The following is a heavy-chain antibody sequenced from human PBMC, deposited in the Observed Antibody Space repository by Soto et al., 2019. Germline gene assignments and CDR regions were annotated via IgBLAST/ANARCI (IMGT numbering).Heavy chain of an antibody. CDR3: ARGRLYGSGSYYNGLLY. V-gene: IGHV4-34*01. CDR2: INHSGST. D-gene: IGHD3-10*01. CDR1: GGSFSGYY. Sequence: SETLSLTCAVYGGSFSGYYWSWIRQPPGKGLEWIGEINHSGSTNYNPSLKSRVAISVDTSKNQFSLKLSSVTAADTAVYYCARGRLYGSGSYYNGLLYWGQGTLVTLSS. J-gene: IGHJ4*02.